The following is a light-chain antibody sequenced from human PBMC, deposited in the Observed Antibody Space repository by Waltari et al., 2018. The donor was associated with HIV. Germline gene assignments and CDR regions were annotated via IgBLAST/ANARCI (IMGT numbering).Light chain of an antibody. Sequence: QSALTQPRSVSGSPGQSVTISCTGTSSAIGDYNSVPWYQQHPGKAPKLMIYDVTKRPSGVPDRFSGSKSGNTASLTISGLQAEDEAAYYCCSFAGSYTLVFGGGTKLTVL. CDR1: SSAIGDYNS. CDR2: DVT. J-gene: IGLJ3*02. V-gene: IGLV2-11*01. CDR3: CSFAGSYTLV.